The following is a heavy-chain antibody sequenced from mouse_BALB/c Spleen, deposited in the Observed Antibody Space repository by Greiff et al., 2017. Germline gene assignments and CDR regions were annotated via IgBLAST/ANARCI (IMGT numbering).Heavy chain of an antibody. CDR3: ARAGNYVYWYFDV. CDR2: IWAGGST. J-gene: IGHJ1*01. D-gene: IGHD2-1*01. CDR1: GFSLTSYG. Sequence: VQLVESGPGLVAPSQSLSITCTVSGFSLTSYGVHWVRQPPGKGLEWLGVIWAGGSTIYNSALMSRLSISKDNSKSHVFLIMNSLQTDDTAMYYCARAGNYVYWYFDVWGEGTTVTVSS. V-gene: IGHV2-9*02.